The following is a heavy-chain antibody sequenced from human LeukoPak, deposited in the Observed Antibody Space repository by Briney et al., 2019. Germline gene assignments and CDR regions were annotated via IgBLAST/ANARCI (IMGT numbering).Heavy chain of an antibody. CDR3: ARDAQRGFDYSNSLKY. J-gene: IGHJ4*01. CDR2: IWSDGSNR. Sequence: GRSLRLSCAASGFIYSHYGMHWVRPAPGKGLEWVAVIWSDGSNRFYAGSVKGRFTISRDNSQNTLFLQMNSLRAEDTAMYYCARDAQRGFDYSNSLKYWGHGTLVTVSS. D-gene: IGHD4-11*01. CDR1: GFIYSHYG. V-gene: IGHV3-33*01.